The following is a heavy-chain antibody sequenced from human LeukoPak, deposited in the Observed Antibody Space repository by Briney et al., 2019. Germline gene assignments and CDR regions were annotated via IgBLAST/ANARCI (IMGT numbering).Heavy chain of an antibody. D-gene: IGHD3-22*01. CDR2: INPNSGGT. J-gene: IGHJ4*02. CDR3: ARGDYYDSSGYWNFDY. CDR1: GYTFTGYY. Sequence: ASVKVFCKASGYTFTGYYMHWVRQAPGQGLEWMGWINPNSGGTNYAQKFQGRVTMTRDTSISTAYMELSRLRSDDTAVYYCARGDYYDSSGYWNFDYWGQGTLVTVPS. V-gene: IGHV1-2*02.